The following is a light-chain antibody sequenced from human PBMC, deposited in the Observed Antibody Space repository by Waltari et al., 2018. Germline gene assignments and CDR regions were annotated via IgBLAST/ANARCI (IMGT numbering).Light chain of an antibody. CDR2: KAS. J-gene: IGKJ5*01. V-gene: IGKV1-5*03. Sequence: DIQMTQSPSTLSASVGDRVTITCRASQNIIRYLVWYQQKPGKAPKLLIYKASSLESGVPSRFSGSGSGTEFTLTISSLEPDDFATYFCQQYDSEITFGQGTRLEIK. CDR1: QNIIRY. CDR3: QQYDSEIT.